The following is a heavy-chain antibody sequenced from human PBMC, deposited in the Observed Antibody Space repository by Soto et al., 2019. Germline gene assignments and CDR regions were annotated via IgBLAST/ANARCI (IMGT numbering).Heavy chain of an antibody. CDR3: ARGGYDSSGYYPTYNWFDP. Sequence: SETLSLTCAVYGGSFSGYYWSWIRQPPGKGLEWIGEINHSGSTNYNPSLKSRVTISVDTSKNQFSLKLSSVTAADTAVYYCARGGYDSSGYYPTYNWFDPWGQGTLVTVSS. V-gene: IGHV4-34*01. CDR1: GGSFSGYY. CDR2: INHSGST. J-gene: IGHJ5*02. D-gene: IGHD3-22*01.